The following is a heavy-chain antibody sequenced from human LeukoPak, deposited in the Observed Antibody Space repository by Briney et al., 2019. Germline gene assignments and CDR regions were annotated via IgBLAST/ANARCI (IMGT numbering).Heavy chain of an antibody. D-gene: IGHD2-2*01. Sequence: PGGSLRLSCAASGFTFSSYSMNWVRQAPGKGLEWVSAISGSGGSTYYADSVKGRFTISRDNSKNTLYLQMNSLRAEDTAVYYCAKAQLLHFDYWGQGTLVTVSS. CDR1: GFTFSSYS. V-gene: IGHV3-23*01. CDR2: ISGSGGST. CDR3: AKAQLLHFDY. J-gene: IGHJ4*02.